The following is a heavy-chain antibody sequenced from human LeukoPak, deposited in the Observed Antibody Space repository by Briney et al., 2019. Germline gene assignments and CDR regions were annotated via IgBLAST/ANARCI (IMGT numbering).Heavy chain of an antibody. D-gene: IGHD2-21*02. CDR2: IYPGDSDT. J-gene: IGHJ4*02. CDR3: ARGGLAYCGGDCYGYFDY. CDR1: GYSFTSYW. Sequence: GESLKISCKGSGYSFTSYWIGWVRQMLGKGLEWMGIIYPGDSDTRYSPSFQGQVTISADKSISTAYLQWSSLKASDTAMYYCARGGLAYCGGDCYGYFDYWGQGTLVTVSS. V-gene: IGHV5-51*01.